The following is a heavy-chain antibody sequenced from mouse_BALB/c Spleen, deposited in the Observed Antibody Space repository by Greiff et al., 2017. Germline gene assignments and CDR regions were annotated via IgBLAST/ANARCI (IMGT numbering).Heavy chain of an antibody. CDR2: ISSGSSTI. D-gene: IGHD3-1*01. Sequence: DVKLVESGGGLVQPGGSRKLSCAASGFTFSSFGMHWVRQAPEKGLEWVAYISSGSSTIYYADTVKGRFTISRDNPKNTLFLQMTSLRSEDTAMYYCALSGATWFAYWGQGTLVTVSA. CDR1: GFTFSSFG. J-gene: IGHJ3*01. V-gene: IGHV5-17*02. CDR3: ALSGATWFAY.